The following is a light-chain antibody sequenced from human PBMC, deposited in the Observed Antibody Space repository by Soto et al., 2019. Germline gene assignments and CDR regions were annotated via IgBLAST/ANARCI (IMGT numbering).Light chain of an antibody. CDR1: QSVSIK. CDR3: QQYNKWPTIT. V-gene: IGKV3-15*01. J-gene: IGKJ5*01. Sequence: EVVLTQSPATLSVSPGERATLSCRDSQSVSIKLAWYQQKPGQAPRLLXYDTSTRANGIPARFSGSGSGTELTLTISSLQSEDFAVYDCQQYNKWPTITFGQGTRLEIK. CDR2: DTS.